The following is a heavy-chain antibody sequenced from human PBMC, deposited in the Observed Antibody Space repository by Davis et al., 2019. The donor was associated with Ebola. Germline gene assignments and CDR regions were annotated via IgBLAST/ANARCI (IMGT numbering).Heavy chain of an antibody. D-gene: IGHD2-8*02. CDR2: VFYSGST. J-gene: IGHJ6*02. CDR3: ARGREGGLWYYGMDV. CDR1: GGSISRSSYY. Sequence: SETLSLTCTVSGGSISRSSYYWGWVRQPPGKGLEWIGSVFYSGSTYYNPSLRSRVTMLVDTSKNQFSLNLRSVTAADTAVYYCARGREGGLWYYGMDVWGQGTTVTVSS. V-gene: IGHV4-39*07.